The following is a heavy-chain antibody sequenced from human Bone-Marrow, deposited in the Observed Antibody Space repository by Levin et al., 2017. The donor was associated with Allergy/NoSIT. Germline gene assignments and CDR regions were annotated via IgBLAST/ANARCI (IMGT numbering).Heavy chain of an antibody. Sequence: GGSLRLSCKTSDYTFANHGFSWVRQAPGQGLEWMGWISGNSGNTKYAQKFQGRVTLTTDTSTSTVYMDLRSLRSDDTAVYYCASRPNIVFSWGFDYWGQGSLVTVSS. D-gene: IGHD5-12*01. CDR1: DYTFANHG. V-gene: IGHV1-18*01. J-gene: IGHJ4*02. CDR3: ASRPNIVFSWGFDY. CDR2: ISGNSGNT.